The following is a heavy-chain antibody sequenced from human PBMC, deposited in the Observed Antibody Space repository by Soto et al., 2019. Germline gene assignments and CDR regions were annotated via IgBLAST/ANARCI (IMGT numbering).Heavy chain of an antibody. CDR2: IWYDGSNK. Sequence: QVQLVESGGGVVQPGRSLRLSCAASGFTFSSYGMHWVRQAPGKGLEWVAVIWYDGSNKYYADSVKGRFTISRDNSKNPLYLQMNSLRAEDTAVYYCARSTTVTTGDYWGQGTLVTVSS. CDR1: GFTFSSYG. J-gene: IGHJ4*02. CDR3: ARSTTVTTGDY. V-gene: IGHV3-33*01. D-gene: IGHD4-17*01.